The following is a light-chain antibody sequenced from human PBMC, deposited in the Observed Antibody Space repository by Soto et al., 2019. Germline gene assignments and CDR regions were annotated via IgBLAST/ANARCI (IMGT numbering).Light chain of an antibody. J-gene: IGLJ2*01. CDR3: SANAGLNNVL. CDR2: EVN. Sequence: QSALTQPPSASGSPGQSVTISCTGTSSDVGGYKYVSWYQQKSGKAPKLIIYEVNERPSGVPDRFSGSKSDNTASLTVSGLEAEDEAYYYCSANAGLNNVLFGGGTKLTVL. CDR1: SSDVGGYKY. V-gene: IGLV2-8*01.